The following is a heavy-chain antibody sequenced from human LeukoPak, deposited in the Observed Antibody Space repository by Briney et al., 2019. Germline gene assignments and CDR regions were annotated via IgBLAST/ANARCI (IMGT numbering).Heavy chain of an antibody. CDR3: ARGIDRMVRGVIWFDP. V-gene: IGHV3-21*04. D-gene: IGHD3-10*01. CDR2: ISSSSSYI. CDR1: GFTFSSYS. Sequence: GGSLRLSCAASGFTFSSYSMNWVRQAPGKGLEWVSSISSSSSYIYYADSVKGRFTISRDNAKNSLYLQMNSLRAEDTAVYYCARGIDRMVRGVIWFDPWGQGTLVTVSS. J-gene: IGHJ5*02.